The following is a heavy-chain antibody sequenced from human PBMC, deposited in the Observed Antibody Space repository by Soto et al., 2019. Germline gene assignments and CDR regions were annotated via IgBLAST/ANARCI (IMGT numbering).Heavy chain of an antibody. D-gene: IGHD6-19*01. J-gene: IGHJ4*02. CDR1: GYTFTSYG. V-gene: IGHV1-18*01. Sequence: GASVKVSCKASGYTFTSYGISWVRQAPGQGLEWMGWISAYNGNTNYADSVKGRFTISRDNSKNTLYLQMNSLRAEDTAVYYCAKDQDSSGWYDYWGQGTLVTVSS. CDR2: ISAYNGNT. CDR3: AKDQDSSGWYDY.